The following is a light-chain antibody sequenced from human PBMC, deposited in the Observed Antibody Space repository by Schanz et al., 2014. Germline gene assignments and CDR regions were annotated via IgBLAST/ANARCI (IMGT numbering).Light chain of an antibody. J-gene: IGKJ4*01. V-gene: IGKV3-15*01. Sequence: EIVMTQSPATLSVSPGERATLSCRASQSVSSNLAWYQQKPGQAPRLLIYGASTRATGIPARFSGSGSGTEFALTISSLQSEDVAVYYCQQFYSLPLTFGGGTKVEFK. CDR1: QSVSSN. CDR3: QQFYSLPLT. CDR2: GAS.